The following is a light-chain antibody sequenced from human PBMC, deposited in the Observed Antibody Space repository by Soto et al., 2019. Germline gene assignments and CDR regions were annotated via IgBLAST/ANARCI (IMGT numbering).Light chain of an antibody. J-gene: IGKJ4*01. CDR3: QESYSSPAVS. Sequence: DIQMTQAPSSLSASLGDRVSITCRASQNIDNYLNWYQHKPGEAPKLLIYASSTLQSGVPARFSGSGSGTEFTLTISTLQAEDFATYFCQESYSSPAVSFGGGTKVDIK. CDR1: QNIDNY. CDR2: ASS. V-gene: IGKV1-39*01.